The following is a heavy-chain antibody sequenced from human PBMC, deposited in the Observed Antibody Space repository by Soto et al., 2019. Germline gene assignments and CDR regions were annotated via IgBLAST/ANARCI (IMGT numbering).Heavy chain of an antibody. D-gene: IGHD4-17*01. CDR3: ARDLLMTTVTTSGY. CDR1: GYTFTSYG. J-gene: IGHJ4*02. V-gene: IGHV1-18*01. CDR2: ISAYNGNT. Sequence: SVKVSCKASGYTFTSYGISWVRQAPGQGLEWMGWISAYNGNTNYAQKLQGRVTMTTDTSTSTAYMELRSLRSDDTAVYYCARDLLMTTVTTSGYWGQGTLVTVS.